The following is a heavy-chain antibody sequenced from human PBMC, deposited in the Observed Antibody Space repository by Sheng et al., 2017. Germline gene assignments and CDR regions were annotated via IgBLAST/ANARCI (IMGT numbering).Heavy chain of an antibody. Sequence: QVQLVESGGGLVKPGGSLRLSCAASGFTFSDYYMSWIRQAPGKGLEWVSYISSGGSFRYHADSVKGRFTISRDNAENSLYLQMNSLRAEDTAVYYCARKYYYDLYGMDVVGPRDHGHRLL. J-gene: IGHJ6*02. V-gene: IGHV3-11*04. CDR1: GFTFSDYY. CDR2: ISSGGSFR. CDR3: ARKYYYDLYGMDV.